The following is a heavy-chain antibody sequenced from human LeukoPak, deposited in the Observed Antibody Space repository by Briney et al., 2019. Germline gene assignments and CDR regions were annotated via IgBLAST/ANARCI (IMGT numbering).Heavy chain of an antibody. J-gene: IGHJ5*02. CDR2: INHSGST. CDR1: GGSFSGYY. Sequence: PSETLSLTCAVYGGSFSGYYWSWIRQPPGKGLEWIGEINHSGSTNYNPSLKSRVTISVDTSKNQFSLKLSSVTAADTAVYYCARDYSGSYLHWFDPWGQGTLVTVSS. V-gene: IGHV4-34*01. D-gene: IGHD1-26*01. CDR3: ARDYSGSYLHWFDP.